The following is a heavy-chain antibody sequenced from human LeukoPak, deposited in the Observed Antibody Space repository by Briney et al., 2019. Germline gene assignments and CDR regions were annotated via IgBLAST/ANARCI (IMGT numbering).Heavy chain of an antibody. Sequence: GASVKVSCKASGYTFTGYYIHWVRQAPGQGLEWMGWINPNSGGTNYAQKFQGRVTMTRDTSIRTAYMDLSSLKSEDTAVYYCARAGSSGDYQAGSFEYWGQGTLVTVSS. D-gene: IGHD1-26*01. CDR3: ARAGSSGDYQAGSFEY. CDR2: INPNSGGT. V-gene: IGHV1-2*02. J-gene: IGHJ4*02. CDR1: GYTFTGYY.